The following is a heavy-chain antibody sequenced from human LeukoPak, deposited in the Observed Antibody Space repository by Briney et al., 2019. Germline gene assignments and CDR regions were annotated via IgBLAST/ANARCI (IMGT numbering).Heavy chain of an antibody. D-gene: IGHD4/OR15-4a*01. Sequence: PRRSLRLSCAASGFTFSSYGMHWVRQAPARGLEWVAVIGFDGNNKFYADSVKGRFTISRDNSKNTLYLQMNSLRAEDTAVYYCARGSYGAYNYCDYWGQGTLVTVSS. CDR3: ARGSYGAYNYCDY. CDR2: IGFDGNNK. J-gene: IGHJ4*02. CDR1: GFTFSSYG. V-gene: IGHV3-33*01.